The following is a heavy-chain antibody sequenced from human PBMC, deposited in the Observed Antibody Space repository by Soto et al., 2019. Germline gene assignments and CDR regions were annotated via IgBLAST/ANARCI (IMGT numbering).Heavy chain of an antibody. D-gene: IGHD6-6*01. CDR1: SGSIDNVYW. CDR2: TSHDGVT. Sequence: SETLSLTCAVSSGSIDNVYWWSWVRQSPGKGLEWIGETSHDGVTNYNPSLEGRVTISIDKSKNQFYLDLNSLRAEDTAVYYCTRDRPGPQHYFDYWGQGNMVTVSS. J-gene: IGHJ4*02. V-gene: IGHV4-4*02. CDR3: TRDRPGPQHYFDY.